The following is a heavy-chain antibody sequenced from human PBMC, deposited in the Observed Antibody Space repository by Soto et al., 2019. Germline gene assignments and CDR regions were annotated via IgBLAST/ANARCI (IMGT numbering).Heavy chain of an antibody. CDR1: GYTFTSYG. D-gene: IGHD2-8*01. Sequence: KTPPASVKVSCKASGYTFTSYGISWVRQAPGQGLEWMGWISAYNGNTNYAQKLQGRVTMTTDTSTSTAYMELRSLRSDDTAVYYCARDVSIGLMVPEDNWFDPWGQGTLVTVAS. V-gene: IGHV1-18*01. J-gene: IGHJ5*02. CDR2: ISAYNGNT. CDR3: ARDVSIGLMVPEDNWFDP.